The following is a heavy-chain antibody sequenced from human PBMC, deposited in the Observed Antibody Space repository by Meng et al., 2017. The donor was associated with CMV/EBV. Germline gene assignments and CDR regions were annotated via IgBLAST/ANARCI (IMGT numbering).Heavy chain of an antibody. CDR2: IIPIFGTA. J-gene: IGHJ6*02. CDR1: GGTFSSYA. V-gene: IGHV1-69*05. CDR3: ARSRPHCSSTSCYTGGVNYYYYGMDV. D-gene: IGHD2-2*02. Sequence: SVKVSCKASGGTFSSYAISWVRQAPGQGLEWMGGIIPIFGTANYAQKLQGRVTITTDESTSTAYMELSSLRSEDTAVYYCARSRPHCSSTSCYTGGVNYYYYGMDVWGQGTTVTVSS.